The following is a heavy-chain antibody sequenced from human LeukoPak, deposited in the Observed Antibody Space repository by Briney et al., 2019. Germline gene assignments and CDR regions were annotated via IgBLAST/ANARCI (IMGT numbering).Heavy chain of an antibody. CDR1: GLTYSTSG. D-gene: IGHD1-14*01. CDR2: IGPTGSDI. CDR3: ATETNGRHYDY. V-gene: IGHV3-21*06. J-gene: IGHJ4*02. Sequence: PGGSLRLXCTASGLTYSTSGFNWVRLAPGKGLEWVASIGPTGSDIYHADSIKGRFTISRDNANNFLYLQMNSLRAEDTAVYYCATETNGRHYDYWGQGTLLTVSS.